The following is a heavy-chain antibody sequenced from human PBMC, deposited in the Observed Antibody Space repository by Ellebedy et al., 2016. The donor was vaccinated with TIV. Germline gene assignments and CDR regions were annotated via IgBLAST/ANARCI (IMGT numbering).Heavy chain of an antibody. CDR3: AKEYSDAGDVDY. Sequence: GESLKISCAASGFNFRSYAMSWVRQAPGKGLEWVSGISSSGDTTYYAESVKGRFTISRDNSKNTVNLQMNGLRDEDTALYYCAKEYSDAGDVDYWGQGTLVTVSS. CDR2: ISSSGDTT. J-gene: IGHJ4*02. V-gene: IGHV3-23*01. CDR1: GFNFRSYA. D-gene: IGHD1-26*01.